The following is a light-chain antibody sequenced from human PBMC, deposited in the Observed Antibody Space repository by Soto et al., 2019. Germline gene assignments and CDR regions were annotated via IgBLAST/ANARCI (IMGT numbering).Light chain of an antibody. V-gene: IGKV3-15*01. CDR2: GAS. CDR1: QDISNN. CDR3: QQYHHWWA. J-gene: IGKJ1*01. Sequence: DIVMTQSPATLSVSPGDRATLSCRASQDISNNLAWYQQKPGQAPRLLIYGASIRATGVPARFCGSGSGTDFTLTISSLQSEDFAVYYCQQYHHWWAFGQGTQVEI.